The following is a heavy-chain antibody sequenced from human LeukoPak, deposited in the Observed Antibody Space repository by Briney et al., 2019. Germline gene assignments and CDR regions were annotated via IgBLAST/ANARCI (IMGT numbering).Heavy chain of an antibody. J-gene: IGHJ3*02. D-gene: IGHD5-18*01. V-gene: IGHV4-4*07. CDR2: IYTSGST. Sequence: PSETLSLTCTVSGGSISSYYWSWIRQPAGKGLEWIGRIYTSGSTNYNPSLKSRVTMSVDTSKNQFSLKLSSVTAADTAVYYCARDYWGTAMAHDAFDIWGQGTMVTVSS. CDR1: GGSISSYY. CDR3: ARDYWGTAMAHDAFDI.